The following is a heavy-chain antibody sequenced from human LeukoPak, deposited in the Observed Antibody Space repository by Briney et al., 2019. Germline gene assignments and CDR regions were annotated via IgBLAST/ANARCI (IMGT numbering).Heavy chain of an antibody. V-gene: IGHV3-48*02. CDR3: ARVKPGYSSSWPFDY. J-gene: IGHJ4*02. D-gene: IGHD6-13*01. CDR2: ISSSSSTI. CDR1: GFTFSTYS. Sequence: GGSLRLSCAASGFTFSTYSMNWVRQAPGKGLEWVSYISSSSSTIYYAASVKGRFTISRDNTKNSLYLQMNSLRDEDTAVYYCARVKPGYSSSWPFDYWGQGTLVTVSS.